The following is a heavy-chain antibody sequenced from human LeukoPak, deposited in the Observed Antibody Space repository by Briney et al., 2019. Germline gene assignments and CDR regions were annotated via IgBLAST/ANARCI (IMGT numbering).Heavy chain of an antibody. D-gene: IGHD5-12*01. CDR1: GYTFTAYY. V-gene: IGHV1-2*02. J-gene: IGHJ4*02. CDR3: ARGDSDYDRPGY. CDR2: INPSTGGT. Sequence: ASVKVSCKASGYTFTAYYMHWVRQAPGQGLEWMGWINPSTGGTNYAQKFQGRVTMTRDTSISTAYMELSRLKSDDTAVYYCARGDSDYDRPGYWGQGTLVTLSS.